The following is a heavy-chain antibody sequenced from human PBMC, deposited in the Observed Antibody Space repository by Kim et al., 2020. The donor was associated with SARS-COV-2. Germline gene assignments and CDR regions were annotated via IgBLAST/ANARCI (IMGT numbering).Heavy chain of an antibody. V-gene: IGHV5-51*01. Sequence: RYNPSLQGQVTISADKSISTAYLQWSSLKASDTAMYYCARQGGIAAAGAAYWGQGTLVTVSS. J-gene: IGHJ4*02. CDR3: ARQGGIAAAGAAY. D-gene: IGHD6-13*01.